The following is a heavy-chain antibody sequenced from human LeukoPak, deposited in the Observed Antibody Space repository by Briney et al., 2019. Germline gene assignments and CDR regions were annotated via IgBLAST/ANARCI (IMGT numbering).Heavy chain of an antibody. Sequence: PSETLSLTCAVYGGSFSGYYWSWIRQPPGKGLEWIGEINHSGSTNCNPSLKSRVTISVDTSKNQFSLKLSSVTAADTAVYYCANPRASSGYNGCFDYWGQGTLVTVSS. CDR2: INHSGST. V-gene: IGHV4-34*01. CDR3: ANPRASSGYNGCFDY. D-gene: IGHD3-22*01. CDR1: GGSFSGYY. J-gene: IGHJ4*02.